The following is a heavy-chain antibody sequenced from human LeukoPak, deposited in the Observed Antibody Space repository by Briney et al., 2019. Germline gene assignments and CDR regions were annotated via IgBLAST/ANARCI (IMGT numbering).Heavy chain of an antibody. D-gene: IGHD6-13*01. Sequence: PGGSLRLSCAASGFTFSNYWMSWVRQAPGKGLEWVANIKLDGSEKDYVDSVKGRFTISRDNAKNSLYLQMNSLRGDDTAVYYCARCSSSWYPDYWGQGTLVTVSS. J-gene: IGHJ4*02. CDR3: ARCSSSWYPDY. CDR2: IKLDGSEK. V-gene: IGHV3-7*01. CDR1: GFTFSNYW.